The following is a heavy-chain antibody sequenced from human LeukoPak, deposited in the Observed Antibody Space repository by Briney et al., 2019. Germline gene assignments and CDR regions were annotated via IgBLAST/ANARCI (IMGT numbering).Heavy chain of an antibody. D-gene: IGHD2-15*01. J-gene: IGHJ4*02. CDR1: GGSISSYY. CDR2: IYYSGST. CDR3: ARDPPEGGVVVAATGY. Sequence: SETLSLTCTVSGGSISSYYWSWIRQPPGKGLEWIGYIYYSGSTNYNPSLKSRVTISVDTTKNQFSLKLSSVTAADTAVYYCARDPPEGGVVVAATGYWGQGTLVTVSS. V-gene: IGHV4-59*12.